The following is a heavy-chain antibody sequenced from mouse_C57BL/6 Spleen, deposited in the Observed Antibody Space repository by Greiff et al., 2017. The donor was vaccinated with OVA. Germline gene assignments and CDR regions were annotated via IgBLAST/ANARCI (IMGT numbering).Heavy chain of an antibody. V-gene: IGHV1-42*01. J-gene: IGHJ2*01. CDR3: ARTRELGRRFDY. CDR2: INPSTGGT. Sequence: EVQLQQSGPELVKPGASVKISCKASGYSFTGYYMNWVKQSPEKSLEWIGEINPSTGGTTYNQKFKAKATMTVDKSSSTAYMQLKSLTSEDAAVYYCARTRELGRRFDYWGQGTTLTVSS. CDR1: GYSFTGYY. D-gene: IGHD3-1*01.